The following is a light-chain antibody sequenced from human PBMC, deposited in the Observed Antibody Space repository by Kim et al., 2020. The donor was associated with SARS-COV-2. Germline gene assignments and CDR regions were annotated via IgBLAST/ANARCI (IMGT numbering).Light chain of an antibody. CDR3: SSYTSSSTWV. CDR2: DVS. V-gene: IGLV2-14*04. Sequence: GSPGQSITISCTGTSSDIGDYNYVSWYQQHPGKAPKLMIYDVSKRPSGVSNRFSGSKSGNTASLTISGLQAEDEADYYCSSYTSSSTWVFGGGTQLT. CDR1: SSDIGDYNY. J-gene: IGLJ2*01.